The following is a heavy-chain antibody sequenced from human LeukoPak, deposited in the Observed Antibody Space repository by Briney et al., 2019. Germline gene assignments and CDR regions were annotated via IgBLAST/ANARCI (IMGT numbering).Heavy chain of an antibody. Sequence: PGGSLRLSCAASGFTFSSYAMSWLRQAPGKGLEWVSAISGSGGSTYYADSVKGRFTISRDNSKNTLYLQMNSLRAEDTAVYYCAKVGRYYDLRWFDPWGQGTLVTVSS. CDR1: GFTFSSYA. CDR2: ISGSGGST. CDR3: AKVGRYYDLRWFDP. D-gene: IGHD3-3*01. V-gene: IGHV3-23*01. J-gene: IGHJ5*02.